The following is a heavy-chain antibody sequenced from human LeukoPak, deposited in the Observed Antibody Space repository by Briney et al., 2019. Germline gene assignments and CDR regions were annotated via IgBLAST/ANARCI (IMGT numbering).Heavy chain of an antibody. Sequence: PGGSLRLSCVGSGFSLGSFAMAWVRQAPGEGLEWVSSISSSNTYIKYADSVTGRFTVTRDNANNSLYLQLNSLRAEDTAIYYCARDLNWGRDLDYWGQGTLVTVSS. D-gene: IGHD7-27*01. CDR3: ARDLNWGRDLDY. CDR2: ISSSNTYI. J-gene: IGHJ4*02. CDR1: GFSLGSFA. V-gene: IGHV3-21*01.